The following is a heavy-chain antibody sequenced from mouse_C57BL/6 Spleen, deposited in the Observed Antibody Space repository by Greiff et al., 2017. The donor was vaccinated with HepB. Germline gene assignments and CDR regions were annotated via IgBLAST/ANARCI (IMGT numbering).Heavy chain of an antibody. V-gene: IGHV1-82*01. J-gene: IGHJ2*01. CDR2: IYPGDGDT. CDR1: GYAFSSSW. Sequence: QVQLKQSGPELVKPGASVKISCKASGYAFSSSWMNWVKQRPGKGLEWIGRIYPGDGDTNYNGKFKGKATLTADKSSSTAYMQLSSLTSEDSAVYFCARSSIITTVAPYFDYWGQGTTLTVSS. D-gene: IGHD1-1*01. CDR3: ARSSIITTVAPYFDY.